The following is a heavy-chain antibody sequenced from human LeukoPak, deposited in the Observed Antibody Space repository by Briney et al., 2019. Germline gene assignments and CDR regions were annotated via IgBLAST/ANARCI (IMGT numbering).Heavy chain of an antibody. Sequence: PGGSLRLSCAASGFTFSSYGMHWVRQAPGKGLEWVAVIWYDGSNKYYADSVKGRFTISRDNSKNTLYLQMNSLRAEDTAVYYCARDGDSSGWYKNFDYWGQGTLVTVSS. CDR2: IWYDGSNK. D-gene: IGHD6-19*01. CDR1: GFTFSSYG. CDR3: ARDGDSSGWYKNFDY. V-gene: IGHV3-33*01. J-gene: IGHJ4*02.